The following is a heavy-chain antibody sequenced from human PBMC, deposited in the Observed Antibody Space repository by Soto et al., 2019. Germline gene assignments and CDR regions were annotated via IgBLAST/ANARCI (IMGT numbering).Heavy chain of an antibody. V-gene: IGHV4-30-4*01. CDR1: GGSISSGDYY. Sequence: SETLSLTCTVSGGSISSGDYYWSWIRQPPGKGLEWIGYIYYIGSTYYNPSLKSRVTISVDTSKNQFSLKLSSVNAADTAVYYWARVGVAAARPPINWFDPWGPGTMVTV. CDR3: ARVGVAAARPPINWFDP. CDR2: IYYIGST. D-gene: IGHD6-6*01. J-gene: IGHJ5*02.